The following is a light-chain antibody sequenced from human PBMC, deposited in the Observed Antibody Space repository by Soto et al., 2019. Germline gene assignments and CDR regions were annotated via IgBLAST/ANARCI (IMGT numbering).Light chain of an antibody. Sequence: DIQRTQSPSSASASVGDRVTITCRASQGISSWLAWYQQKPGKAPNLLIYTASSLQSGVPSRFSGSGSGTDFPLTISRLQHEDVATYYCQQANSFPVNFGGGTKVAIQ. J-gene: IGKJ4*01. CDR2: TAS. CDR3: QQANSFPVN. CDR1: QGISSW. V-gene: IGKV1-12*01.